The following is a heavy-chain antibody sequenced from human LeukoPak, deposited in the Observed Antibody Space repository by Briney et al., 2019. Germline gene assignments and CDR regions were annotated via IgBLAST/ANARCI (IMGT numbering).Heavy chain of an antibody. CDR3: ARTAGDWNNGSGSYSH. J-gene: IGHJ1*01. Sequence: SETLSLTCAVYGGSFSGYYWSWIRQPPGKGLEWIGEINHSGSTNYNPSLKSRVTISVDTPKNQFSLKLSSVTAADTAVYYCARTAGDWNNGSGSYSHWGQGTLVTVSS. D-gene: IGHD3-10*01. CDR2: INHSGST. CDR1: GGSFSGYY. V-gene: IGHV4-34*01.